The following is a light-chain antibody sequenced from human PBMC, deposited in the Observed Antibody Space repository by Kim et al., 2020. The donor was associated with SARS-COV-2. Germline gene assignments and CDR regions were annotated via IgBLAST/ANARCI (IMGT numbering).Light chain of an antibody. CDR2: GAS. Sequence: VSPGERAPLSCRASQSVSSNVAWYQQKPGQAPRLLIYGASTRATGIPARFSGSGSGTEFTLTISSLQSEDFAVYYCQQYNNWPQTFGQGTKVDIK. CDR1: QSVSSN. J-gene: IGKJ1*01. CDR3: QQYNNWPQT. V-gene: IGKV3-15*01.